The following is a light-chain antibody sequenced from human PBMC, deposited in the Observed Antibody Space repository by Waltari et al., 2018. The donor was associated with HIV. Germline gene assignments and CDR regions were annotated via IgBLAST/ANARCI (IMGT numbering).Light chain of an antibody. CDR1: SGHSNFA. V-gene: IGLV4-69*02. CDR2: VNEAGAH. J-gene: IGLJ3*02. CDR3: QPWGTGLWV. Sequence: QLAVTQPPSASASLGASVKLTCTLSSGHSNFAIAWHQKRPDKGPRYLMQVNEAGAHSKGDGVPVRFSGSCSGAERDLTISNLQSGDEADYYCQPWGTGLWVFAGGTKLTVL.